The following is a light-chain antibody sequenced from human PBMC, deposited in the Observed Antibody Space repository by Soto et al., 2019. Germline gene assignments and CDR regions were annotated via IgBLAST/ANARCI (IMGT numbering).Light chain of an antibody. CDR3: QQYYSTPLT. CDR2: WAS. J-gene: IGKJ4*01. V-gene: IGKV4-1*01. CDR1: QSVLYNSNNKNY. Sequence: DIVMTQSPDSLAVSLGERATINCKSSQSVLYNSNNKNYLAWYQQKPGQPPKLLIYWASTRESGVPDRFSGGGSGTDFPLTISSLQAEDVAVYYCQQYYSTPLTFGGGTKVEIK.